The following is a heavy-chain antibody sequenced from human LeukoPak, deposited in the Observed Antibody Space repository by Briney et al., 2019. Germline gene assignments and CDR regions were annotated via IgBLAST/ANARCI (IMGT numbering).Heavy chain of an antibody. Sequence: GGSLRLSCAASGFTFSGYWIHWVRQAPVKGLEWVSRVNSDGSRTDYADSVKGRFTISRDNAKNTLFLHMHSLRPEDTAVYYCTRSPYSSSWTFAYWGQGTLVSVPS. V-gene: IGHV3-74*01. J-gene: IGHJ4*02. CDR1: GFTFSGYW. CDR3: TRSPYSSSWTFAY. D-gene: IGHD6-13*01. CDR2: VNSDGSRT.